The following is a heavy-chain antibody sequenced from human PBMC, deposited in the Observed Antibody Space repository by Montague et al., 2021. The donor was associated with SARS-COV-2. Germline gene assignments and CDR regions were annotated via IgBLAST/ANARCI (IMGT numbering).Heavy chain of an antibody. V-gene: IGHV4-34*01. CDR2: ISHSGST. CDR3: TREGYQVLWSDYYYYGMDV. CDR1: GGSFSGYY. D-gene: IGHD2-2*01. Sequence: SETLSLTCAVYGGSFSGYYWSWIHQPPGKGLEWIGEISHSGSTNYNPSLKSRVTISVDTSKNQFSLKLSSVTAADTAVYYCTREGYQVLWSDYYYYGMDVWGQGTTVSVSS. J-gene: IGHJ6*02.